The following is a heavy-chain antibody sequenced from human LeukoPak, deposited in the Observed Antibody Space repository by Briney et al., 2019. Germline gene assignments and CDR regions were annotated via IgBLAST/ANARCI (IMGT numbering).Heavy chain of an antibody. CDR1: GYTFTNHA. V-gene: IGHV7-4-1*02. D-gene: IGHD3-10*01. CDR2: IDTNTGNP. Sequence: PVASVSVSCKASGYTFTNHAINGVRQAPGQGLEYMGWIDTNTGNPTYAQAFTGRIVFSLDTSVSTAYLQIRSLKADDTAVYFCARRSMVQHLDVWGKGTTVIVSS. J-gene: IGHJ6*04. CDR3: ARRSMVQHLDV.